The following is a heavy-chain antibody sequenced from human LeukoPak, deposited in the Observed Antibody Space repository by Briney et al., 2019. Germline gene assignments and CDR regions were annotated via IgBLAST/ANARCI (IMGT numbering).Heavy chain of an antibody. CDR1: GGSIISSYY. CDR2: IYSSGST. CDR3: ARPNQYCIGDSCYSGHY. V-gene: IGHV4-39*01. D-gene: IGHD2-15*01. Sequence: SETLSLTCTVSGGSIISSYYWGWIRQPPGKGLEWIGSIYSSGSTYYNPSLKSRVTISVDTSKNQFSLKLSSVTAADTAVYYCARPNQYCIGDSCYSGHYWGQGTLVTVSS. J-gene: IGHJ4*02.